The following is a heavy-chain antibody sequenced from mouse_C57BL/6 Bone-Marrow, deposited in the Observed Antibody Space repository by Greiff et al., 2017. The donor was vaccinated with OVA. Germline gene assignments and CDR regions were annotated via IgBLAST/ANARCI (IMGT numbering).Heavy chain of an antibody. J-gene: IGHJ2*01. Sequence: VQLQQPGAELVKPGASVKMSCKASGYTFTSYWITWVKQRPGQGLEWIGDIYPGSGSTNYNEKFKSKATLTVDTSSSTAYMQLSSLTSEDSAVNYCARYYYGSSYGYFDYWGQGTTLTVSS. CDR3: ARYYYGSSYGYFDY. V-gene: IGHV1-55*01. D-gene: IGHD1-1*01. CDR2: IYPGSGST. CDR1: GYTFTSYW.